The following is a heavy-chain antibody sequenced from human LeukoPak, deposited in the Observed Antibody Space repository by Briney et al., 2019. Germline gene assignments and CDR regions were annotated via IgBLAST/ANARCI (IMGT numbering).Heavy chain of an antibody. CDR1: GGFNNTVY. V-gene: IGHV4-59*01. CDR3: VSLGLCVGGHCLDDF. D-gene: IGHD2-21*02. Sequence: SETLSLTCTIYGGFNNTVYWAWIRQPPGQGLEWIGFIHSSGTPTYNPSLKSPVTISIETSKTQFSLKLNSVIAADTAVYFCVSLGLCVGGHCLDDFWGQGALATVST. CDR2: IHSSGTP. J-gene: IGHJ4*02.